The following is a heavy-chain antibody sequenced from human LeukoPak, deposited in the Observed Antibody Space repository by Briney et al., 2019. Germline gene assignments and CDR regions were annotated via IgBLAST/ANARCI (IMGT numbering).Heavy chain of an antibody. J-gene: IGHJ4*02. CDR1: GFLVSSNY. V-gene: IGHV3-66*01. D-gene: IGHD6-6*01. CDR2: IYSGGST. Sequence: GGSLRLSCAASGFLVSSNYMSWVRQAPGKGLEWVSVIYSGGSTYYADSVKGRFTISRDNSKNTLYLQMNSLRAEDTAVYYCAREDSSSSGPDYWGQGTLVTVSS. CDR3: AREDSSSSGPDY.